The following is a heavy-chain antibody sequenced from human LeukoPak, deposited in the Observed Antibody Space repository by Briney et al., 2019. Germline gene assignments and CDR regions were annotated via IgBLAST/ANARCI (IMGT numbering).Heavy chain of an antibody. V-gene: IGHV3-7*01. Sequence: GGSLRLSCTVSGFTFSNYWMTWVRQAPGKGLEWVANIRQDGREKYYVDSVKGRFTISRDNAKNSLFLQMNNLRVEDTAMYFCARDCSSSSCYPDYWGQGTLVTVSS. J-gene: IGHJ4*02. CDR2: IRQDGREK. CDR1: GFTFSNYW. D-gene: IGHD2-2*01. CDR3: ARDCSSSSCYPDY.